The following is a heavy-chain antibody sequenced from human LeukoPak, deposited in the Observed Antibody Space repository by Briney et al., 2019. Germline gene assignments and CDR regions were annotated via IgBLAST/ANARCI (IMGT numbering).Heavy chain of an antibody. V-gene: IGHV3-30-3*01. CDR2: ISYDGSNK. J-gene: IGHJ4*02. CDR1: GFTFSSYA. CDR3: RGSYYSGFDY. Sequence: GGSLRLSCAASGFTFSSYAMHWVRQAPGKGLEWVAVISYDGSNKYYADSVKGRFTISRDSSKNTLYLQMNSLRAEDTAVYYCRGSYYSGFDYWGQGTLVTVSS. D-gene: IGHD1-26*01.